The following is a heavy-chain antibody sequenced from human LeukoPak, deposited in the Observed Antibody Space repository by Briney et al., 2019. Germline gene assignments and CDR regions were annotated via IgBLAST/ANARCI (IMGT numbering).Heavy chain of an antibody. Sequence: PSETLSLTCAVYGGSFNGYYWSWIRQPPGKGLEWIGEINHSGSTNYNPSLKSRVIISVDTSKNQFSLKLSSVTAADTAVYYCARDGYRWFDPWGQGTLVTVSS. D-gene: IGHD5-12*01. J-gene: IGHJ5*02. CDR2: INHSGST. V-gene: IGHV4-34*01. CDR3: ARDGYRWFDP. CDR1: GGSFNGYY.